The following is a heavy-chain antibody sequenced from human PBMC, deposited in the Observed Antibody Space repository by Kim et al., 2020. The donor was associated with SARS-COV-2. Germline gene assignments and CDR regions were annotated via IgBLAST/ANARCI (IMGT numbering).Heavy chain of an antibody. D-gene: IGHD3-22*01. CDR2: IYSGGST. V-gene: IGHV3-53*01. CDR3: ARDQQYDSRGDY. CDR1: GFTVSSNY. Sequence: GGSLRLSCAASGFTVSSNYMSWVRQAPGKGLEWVSVIYSGGSTYYADSVKGRFTISRDNSKNTLYLQMNSLRAEDTAVYYCARDQQYDSRGDYWGQGTLVTVSS. J-gene: IGHJ4*02.